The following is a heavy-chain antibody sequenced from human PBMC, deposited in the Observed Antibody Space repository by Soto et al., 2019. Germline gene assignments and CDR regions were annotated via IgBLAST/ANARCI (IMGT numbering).Heavy chain of an antibody. J-gene: IGHJ4*02. Sequence: SETLSLTCTLSGASVNSANYYWSWIRQPPGKGLEWIGFIYYSGITKYNPSLKSRVTISLDTSKNQISLNLTSVTAADTAVYYCTRDTSGYHPTYWGQGTLVTVSS. CDR2: IYYSGIT. D-gene: IGHD3-22*01. CDR1: GASVNSANYY. V-gene: IGHV4-61*01. CDR3: TRDTSGYHPTY.